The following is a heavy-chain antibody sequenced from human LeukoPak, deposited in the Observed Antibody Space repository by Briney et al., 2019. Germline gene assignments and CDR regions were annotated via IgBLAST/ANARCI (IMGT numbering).Heavy chain of an antibody. CDR2: ISSSSSTI. Sequence: PGGSLRLSCAASGFTFSSYSMNWVRQAPGKGLEWVSYISSSSSTIYYADSVKGRFTISRDNAKNSLYLQMNSLRAEDTAVYYCARDDEGVYDGKKFDYWGQGTLVTVSS. V-gene: IGHV3-48*01. J-gene: IGHJ4*02. CDR1: GFTFSSYS. D-gene: IGHD5/OR15-5a*01. CDR3: ARDDEGVYDGKKFDY.